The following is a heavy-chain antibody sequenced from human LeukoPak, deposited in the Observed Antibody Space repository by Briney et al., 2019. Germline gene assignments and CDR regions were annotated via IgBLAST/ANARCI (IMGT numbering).Heavy chain of an antibody. D-gene: IGHD1-26*01. CDR3: ARDMGGGYRIHYYYYGMDV. CDR1: GGSISSYY. J-gene: IGHJ6*02. V-gene: IGHV4-4*07. Sequence: PSETLSLTCTVSGGSISSYYWSWIRQPAGKGLEWIGRIYTSGSTNYNPSLKSRVTMSVDTSKNQFSLKLSSATAADTAVYYCARDMGGGYRIHYYYYGMDVWGQGTTVTVSS. CDR2: IYTSGST.